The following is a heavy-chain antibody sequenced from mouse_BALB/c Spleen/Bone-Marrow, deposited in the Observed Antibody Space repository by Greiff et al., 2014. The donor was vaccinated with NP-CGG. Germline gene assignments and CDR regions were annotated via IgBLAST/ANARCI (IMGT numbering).Heavy chain of an antibody. CDR2: ISPGTGNT. CDR1: GYAFSTCW. V-gene: IGHV1-9*01. Sequence: VQLQQSGTELMKPGASVKISCKATGYAFSTCWIQWIKQRPGHGLDWIGEISPGTGNTNNNEKFRGKATFTADASSNTAYMQLSSLTSEDSAVYFCAIIGYQAWFTYWGQGTLVTVSP. CDR3: AIIGYQAWFTY. D-gene: IGHD2-2*01. J-gene: IGHJ3*01.